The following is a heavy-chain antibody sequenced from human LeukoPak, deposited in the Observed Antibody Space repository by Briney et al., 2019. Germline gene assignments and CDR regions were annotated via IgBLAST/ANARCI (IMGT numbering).Heavy chain of an antibody. Sequence: GGSLRLSCAASGFTYSSYAMSWVRQGPGKGLEWVSAISGSGGSTYYADSVKGRFTISRDNSKNTLYLQMNSLRAEDTAVYYCAKVLLGYCSSTSCYTTYYFDYWGQGTLVTVSS. CDR1: GFTYSSYA. V-gene: IGHV3-23*01. CDR3: AKVLLGYCSSTSCYTTYYFDY. CDR2: ISGSGGST. J-gene: IGHJ4*02. D-gene: IGHD2-2*02.